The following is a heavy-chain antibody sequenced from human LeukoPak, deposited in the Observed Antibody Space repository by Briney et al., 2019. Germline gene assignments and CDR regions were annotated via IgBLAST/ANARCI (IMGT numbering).Heavy chain of an antibody. CDR3: ASNIAVAGTRAFDI. J-gene: IGHJ3*02. CDR2: IYSGGST. V-gene: IGHV3-53*01. CDR1: GFTVGSNY. Sequence: GGSLRLSCAASGFTVGSNYMSWVRQAPGKGLEWVSVIYSGGSTYYADSVKGRFTISRDNSKNTLYLQMNSLRAEDTAVYYCASNIAVAGTRAFDIWGQGTMVTVSS. D-gene: IGHD6-19*01.